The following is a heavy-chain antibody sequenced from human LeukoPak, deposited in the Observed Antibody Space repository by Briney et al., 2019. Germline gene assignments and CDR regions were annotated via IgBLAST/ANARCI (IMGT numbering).Heavy chain of an antibody. CDR3: ARSFGELGNAFDI. CDR2: ISSSGSYI. Sequence: GGSLRLSCAASGFTFSTYSMDWVRQAPGKGLEWVSSISSSGSYIYYADSMKGRFTISRDNAKNSLYLQMNSLRAGDTAVYYCARSFGELGNAFDIWGQGTVVTVSS. CDR1: GFTFSTYS. D-gene: IGHD3-10*01. V-gene: IGHV3-21*01. J-gene: IGHJ3*02.